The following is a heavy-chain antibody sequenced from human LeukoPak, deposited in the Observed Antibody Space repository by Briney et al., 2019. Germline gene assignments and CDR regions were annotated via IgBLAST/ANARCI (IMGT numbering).Heavy chain of an antibody. V-gene: IGHV4-30-4*01. Sequence: ASQTLSLTCTVSGGSISSGDYYWSWIRQPPGKGLEWIGYIYYSGSTYYNPSLKSRVTISVDTSKNQFSLKLSSVTAADTAVYYCARDRITMVRGGPVNWFDPWGQGTLVTVSS. J-gene: IGHJ5*02. CDR2: IYYSGST. CDR1: GGSISSGDYY. D-gene: IGHD3-10*01. CDR3: ARDRITMVRGGPVNWFDP.